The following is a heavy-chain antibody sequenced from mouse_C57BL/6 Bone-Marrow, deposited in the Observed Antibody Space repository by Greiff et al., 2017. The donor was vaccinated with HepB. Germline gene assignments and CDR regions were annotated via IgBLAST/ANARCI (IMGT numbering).Heavy chain of an antibody. Sequence: EVMLVESGGGLVQPGGSLKLSCAASGFTFSDYYMYWVRQTPEKRLEWVAYISNGGGSTYYPDTVKSRFTISRDNAKNTLYLQMSRLKSEDTAMYYCARLAYYSNHGGDYAMDYWGQGTSVTVSS. CDR2: ISNGGGST. J-gene: IGHJ4*01. CDR3: ARLAYYSNHGGDYAMDY. D-gene: IGHD2-5*01. CDR1: GFTFSDYY. V-gene: IGHV5-12*01.